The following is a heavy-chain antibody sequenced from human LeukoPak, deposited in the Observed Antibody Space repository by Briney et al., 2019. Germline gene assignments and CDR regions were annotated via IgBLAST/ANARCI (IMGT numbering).Heavy chain of an antibody. D-gene: IGHD2-2*01. CDR3: ASRPAIVVVPAAYDY. Sequence: PSETLSLTCAVYGGSFSGYYWSWIRQPPGEGLEWLGEINHSGSTNYNPSLKSRVTISVDTSKNQFSRKLSSVTAADTAVYYCASRPAIVVVPAAYDYWGQGTLVTVSS. V-gene: IGHV4-34*01. J-gene: IGHJ4*02. CDR2: INHSGST. CDR1: GGSFSGYY.